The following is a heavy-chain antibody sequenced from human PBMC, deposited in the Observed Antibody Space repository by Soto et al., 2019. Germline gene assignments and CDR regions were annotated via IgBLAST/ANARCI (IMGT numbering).Heavy chain of an antibody. CDR3: ARAYYDILTGYYPLAYYYGMDV. CDR1: GFTFSSYA. CDR2: ISYDGSNK. Sequence: GGSLRLSCAASGFTFSSYAMHWVRQAPGKGLEWVAVISYDGSNKYYADSVKGRFTISRDNSKNTLYLQMNSLRAEDTAVYYCARAYYDILTGYYPLAYYYGMDVWGQGTTVTVSS. D-gene: IGHD3-9*01. J-gene: IGHJ6*02. V-gene: IGHV3-30-3*01.